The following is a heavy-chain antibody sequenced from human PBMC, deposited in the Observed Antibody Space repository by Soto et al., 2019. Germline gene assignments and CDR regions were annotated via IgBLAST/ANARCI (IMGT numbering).Heavy chain of an antibody. J-gene: IGHJ5*02. CDR1: GFTLRSYA. CDR3: VKGNWAYSYNNWFDP. Sequence: PGESLRLSCSASGFTLRSYAIHWGRPAPGKGLEYVSALSGDGRSTYYADSVKGRFTVFRDNSKNTLFLQMSSLRVEDTAVYYCVKGNWAYSYNNWFDPWGQGTLVTVSS. CDR2: LSGDGRST. D-gene: IGHD5-18*01. V-gene: IGHV3-64D*06.